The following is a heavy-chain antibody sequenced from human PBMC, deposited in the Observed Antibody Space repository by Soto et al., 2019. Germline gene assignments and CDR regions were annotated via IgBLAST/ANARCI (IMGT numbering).Heavy chain of an antibody. V-gene: IGHV4-4*07. Sequence: QVHLQQSGPGLVNPSETLSLTCTVSGGSMSGYYWTWIRQPAGKGLERIGRVYSSGATHYNPSLKSRVTISLDTSKNQFSLRLLSVTDADTAVYYCARGQRFSDWFDPWGQGTLVTVSS. J-gene: IGHJ5*02. CDR3: ARGQRFSDWFDP. CDR1: GGSMSGYY. D-gene: IGHD3-3*01. CDR2: VYSSGAT.